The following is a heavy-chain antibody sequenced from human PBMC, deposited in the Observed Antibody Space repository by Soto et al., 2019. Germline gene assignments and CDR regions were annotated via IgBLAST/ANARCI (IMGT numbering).Heavy chain of an antibody. CDR3: VRDRTTLTGFAFDI. CDR2: IRFDGSNE. J-gene: IGHJ3*02. Sequence: GGSLRLSCAVPGGIFHGYGMHWVRQAPGKGLEWVAVIRFDGSNEEYADSVKGRFTISRDNSKNTLYLQMNSLGAEDTAVYYCVRDRTTLTGFAFDIWGQGTMVTVSS. D-gene: IGHD4-17*01. CDR1: GGIFHGYG. V-gene: IGHV3-33*01.